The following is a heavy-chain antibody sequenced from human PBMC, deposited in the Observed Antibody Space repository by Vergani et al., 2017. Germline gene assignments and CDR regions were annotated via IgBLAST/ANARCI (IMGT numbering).Heavy chain of an antibody. Sequence: QVQLQESGPGLVKPSQTLSLICTVSGGSINSHNYYWSWIRQPAGKGLEWIGRIHTSGSTNYNPSLKRRVTMSEDTSKSQFSLNLTSVTAADTAVYFCARGSCLGGSCYKPLFDYWVEGSLVTVCS. CDR2: IHTSGST. CDR1: GGSINSHNYY. J-gene: IGHJ4*02. CDR3: ARGSCLGGSCYKPLFDY. D-gene: IGHD2-15*01. V-gene: IGHV4-61*02.